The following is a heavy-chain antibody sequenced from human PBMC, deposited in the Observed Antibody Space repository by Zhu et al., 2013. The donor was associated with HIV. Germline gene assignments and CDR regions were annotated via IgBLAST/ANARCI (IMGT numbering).Heavy chain of an antibody. CDR2: TNALFRTA. CDR1: GGTFSIYT. CDR3: ARRAFCGGDCFAFDY. Sequence: QVQLVQSGAEVKKPGSSVKVSCKASGGTFSIYTINWVRQAPGQGLEWMGGTNALFRTANYAHKFQGRVTITADESTSTTFMEFNSLTSEDTAVFFCARRAFCGGDCFAFDYWGQGTLVTVSS. D-gene: IGHD2-21*02. J-gene: IGHJ4*02. V-gene: IGHV1-69*01.